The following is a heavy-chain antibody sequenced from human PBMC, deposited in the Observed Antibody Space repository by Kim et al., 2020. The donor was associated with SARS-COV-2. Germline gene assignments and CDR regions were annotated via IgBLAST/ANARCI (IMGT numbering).Heavy chain of an antibody. Sequence: SVKVSCKTFGDTSSNYGMSWLRQAPGQGLEWMGSIFPNVGVRDYAEKFQDRVTITAEKSTSTIYMEVSGLTSDDTAVYYCARGTGSGWYSWGQGTLVTVSS. CDR2: IFPNVGVR. J-gene: IGHJ4*02. CDR1: GDTSSNYG. CDR3: ARGTGSGWYS. V-gene: IGHV1-69*04. D-gene: IGHD6-19*01.